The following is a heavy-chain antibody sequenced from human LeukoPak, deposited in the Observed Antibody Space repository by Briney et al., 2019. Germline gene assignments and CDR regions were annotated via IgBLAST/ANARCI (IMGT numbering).Heavy chain of an antibody. CDR2: IIPIFGTA. J-gene: IGHJ3*02. Sequence: SVKVSCKASGGTFSSYAISWVRQAPGQGLEWMGGIIPIFGTANYAQKFRGRVTITTEESTSTAYMELSSLRSEDTAVYYCARAGPIAARLRVGAFDIWGQGTMVTVSS. V-gene: IGHV1-69*05. CDR3: ARAGPIAARLRVGAFDI. D-gene: IGHD6-6*01. CDR1: GGTFSSYA.